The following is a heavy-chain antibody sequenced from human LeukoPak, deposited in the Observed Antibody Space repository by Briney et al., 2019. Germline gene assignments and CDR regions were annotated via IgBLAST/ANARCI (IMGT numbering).Heavy chain of an antibody. CDR3: ARVVYMVTHPRGFDP. CDR1: GGTFSSYA. D-gene: IGHD2-21*02. CDR2: IIPIFGTA. J-gene: IGHJ5*02. V-gene: IGHV1-69*13. Sequence: SVKVSCKASGGTFSSYAISWVRQAPGQGLEWMGGIIPIFGTANYAQKFQGRVTITADESASTAYMELSSLRSEDTAVYYCARVVYMVTHPRGFDPWGQGTLVTVSS.